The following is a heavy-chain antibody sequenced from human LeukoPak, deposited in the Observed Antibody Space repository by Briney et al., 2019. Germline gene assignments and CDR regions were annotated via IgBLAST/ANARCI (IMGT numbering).Heavy chain of an antibody. CDR1: GYTFTSYD. V-gene: IGHV1-2*02. J-gene: IGHJ4*02. CDR2: INPNSGGT. Sequence: ASVKVSCKASGYTFTSYDINWVRQATGQGLEWMGWINPNSGGTNYAQKFQGRVTMTRDTSISTAHMELSRLRSDDTAVYYCAKATFDSWGQGTLVTVSS. CDR3: AKATFDS.